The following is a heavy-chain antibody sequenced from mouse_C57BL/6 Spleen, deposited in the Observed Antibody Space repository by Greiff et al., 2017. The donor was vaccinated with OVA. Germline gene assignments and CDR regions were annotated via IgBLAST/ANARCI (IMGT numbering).Heavy chain of an antibody. CDR1: GFTFSSYA. CDR2: ISSGGDYI. CDR3: TRGEAYYSNPDWYFDV. J-gene: IGHJ1*03. V-gene: IGHV5-9-1*02. D-gene: IGHD2-5*01. Sequence: EVQLVESGEGLVKPGGSLKLSCAASGFTFSSYAMSWVRQTPEKRLEWVAYISSGGDYIYYADTVKGRFTISRDNARNTLYLQMSSLKSEDTAMYYCTRGEAYYSNPDWYFDVWGTGTTVTVSS.